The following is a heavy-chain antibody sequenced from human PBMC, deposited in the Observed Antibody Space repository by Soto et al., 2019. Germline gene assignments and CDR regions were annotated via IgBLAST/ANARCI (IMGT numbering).Heavy chain of an antibody. CDR1: GGSFSGYY. D-gene: IGHD2-15*01. J-gene: IGHJ6*02. V-gene: IGHV4-34*01. CDR3: ASGTSRGRNYYYYYGMDV. CDR2: INHSGST. Sequence: SETRSLTCAVYGGSFSGYYWSWIRQPPGKGLEWIGEINHSGSTNYNPSLKSRVTISVDTSKNQFSLKLSSVTAADTAVYYCASGTSRGRNYYYYYGMDVWGQGTTVTVSS.